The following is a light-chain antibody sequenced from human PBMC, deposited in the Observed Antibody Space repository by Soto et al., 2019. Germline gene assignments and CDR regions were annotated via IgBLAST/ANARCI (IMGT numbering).Light chain of an antibody. CDR1: SSDVGGYTY. V-gene: IGLV2-8*01. J-gene: IGLJ2*01. CDR2: EVS. CDR3: SSYAGSHNLV. Sequence: QSALTQPPSASGSPGQSVTISCTGTSSDVGGYTYLSWYQHHPGKAPKLMIYEVSKRPSGVPDRFSGSKSGNTASLTVSGLQAEDEADYYCSSYAGSHNLVFGGGTQLTVL.